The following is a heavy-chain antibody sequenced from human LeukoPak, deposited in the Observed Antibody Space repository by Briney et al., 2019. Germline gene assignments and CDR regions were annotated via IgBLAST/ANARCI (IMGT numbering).Heavy chain of an antibody. J-gene: IGHJ4*02. Sequence: SETLSLTCTVSGGSISNYFWNWIRQPPGKGLEWIGFIHYSGSTNYNPSLKSRVAISVGTSNNQFSLKLSSVTAADAAVYSCARGQADIVATMKYWGQGTLVTVSS. CDR2: IHYSGST. D-gene: IGHD5-12*01. CDR1: GGSISNYF. V-gene: IGHV4-59*01. CDR3: ARGQADIVATMKY.